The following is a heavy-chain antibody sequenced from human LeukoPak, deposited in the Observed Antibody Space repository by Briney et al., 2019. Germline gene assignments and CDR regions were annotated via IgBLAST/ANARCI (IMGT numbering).Heavy chain of an antibody. CDR3: ARGIDSSGFY. J-gene: IGHJ4*02. CDR1: GYTFTSYD. CDR2: MNPNRDNT. D-gene: IGHD3-22*01. V-gene: IGHV1-8*01. Sequence: ASVKVSCKASGYTFTSYDINWVRQATGQGLEWMGWMNPNRDNTGYAQKFQGRVTMTRNTSISTAYMELSSLRSEDTAVYYCARGIDSSGFYWGQGTLVTVSS.